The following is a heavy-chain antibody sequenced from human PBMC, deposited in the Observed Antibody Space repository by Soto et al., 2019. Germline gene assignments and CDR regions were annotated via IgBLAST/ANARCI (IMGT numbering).Heavy chain of an antibody. CDR2: IYYSGST. V-gene: IGHV4-28*01. D-gene: IGHD6-6*01. J-gene: IGHJ4*02. CDR1: GCSISSSNW. CDR3: ASKPNSRYYFDY. Sequence: QMQLHESGPVLVKPSDTLSLTCAVSGCSISSSNWWGWIRQPPGKGLEWIGYIYYSGSTYYTPSLKSRVTMSVDTSNNQFSLRLNSVTAVDTALYYCASKPNSRYYFDYWGQGTLVTVSS.